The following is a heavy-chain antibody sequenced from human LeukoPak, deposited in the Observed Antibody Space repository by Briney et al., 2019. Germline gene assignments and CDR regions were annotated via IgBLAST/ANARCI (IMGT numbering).Heavy chain of an antibody. CDR3: ARDGVAYCGGDCYYNDY. CDR2: ISYDGSNK. J-gene: IGHJ4*02. D-gene: IGHD2-21*02. CDR1: GFTFSSYA. V-gene: IGHV3-30*04. Sequence: GGSLRLSCAASGFTFSSYAMHWVRQAPGKGLEWVAVISYDGSNKYYADSVKGRFTISRDNSKNTLYLQMNSLRAEDTAVYYCARDGVAYCGGDCYYNDYWGQGTLVTVSS.